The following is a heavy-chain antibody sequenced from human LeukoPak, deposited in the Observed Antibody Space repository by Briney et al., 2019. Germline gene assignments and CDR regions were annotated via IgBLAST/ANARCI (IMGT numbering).Heavy chain of an antibody. CDR1: GFTFSSYG. J-gene: IGHJ3*02. V-gene: IGHV3-30*03. D-gene: IGHD3-10*01. CDR2: ISYDGSNK. Sequence: GGSLRLSCAVSGFTFSSYGMHWVRQAPGKGLEWVAVISYDGSNKYYADSVKGRFTISRDNSKNTLYLQMNSLRAEDTAVYYCVFEGRADAFDIWGQGTMVTVSS. CDR3: VFEGRADAFDI.